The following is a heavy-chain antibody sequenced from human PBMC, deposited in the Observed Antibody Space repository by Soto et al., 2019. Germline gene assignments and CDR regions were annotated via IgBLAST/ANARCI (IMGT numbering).Heavy chain of an antibody. D-gene: IGHD3-22*01. CDR2: INHSGST. J-gene: IGHJ4*02. CDR1: GGSLSGYY. CDR3: ARTDYYDSSGNFDY. V-gene: IGHV4-34*01. Sequence: SXTLSLTCAVYGGSLSGYYWSWIRQPPVKGLEWIGEINHSGSTNYNPSLKSRVTISVDTSKNQFSLKLSSVTAADTAVYYCARTDYYDSSGNFDYWGQGTLVTVSS.